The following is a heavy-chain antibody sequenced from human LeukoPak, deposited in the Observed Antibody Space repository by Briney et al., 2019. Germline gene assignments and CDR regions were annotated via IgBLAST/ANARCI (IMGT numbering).Heavy chain of an antibody. CDR2: IDPSDSYT. V-gene: IGHV5-10-1*01. CDR1: GYSFTSYW. CDR3: ATSHYGSGSYYSI. Sequence: GESLRISCKGSGYSFTSYWISWVRQMPGKGLEWMGRIDPSDSYTNYRPSFQGHVTISADKSISTAYLQWSSLKASDTAMYYCATSHYGSGSYYSIWGQGTLVTVSS. J-gene: IGHJ4*02. D-gene: IGHD3-10*01.